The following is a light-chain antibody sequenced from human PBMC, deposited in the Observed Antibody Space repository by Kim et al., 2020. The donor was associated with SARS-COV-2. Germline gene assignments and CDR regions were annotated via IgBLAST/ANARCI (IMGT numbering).Light chain of an antibody. CDR2: TAS. CDR1: QGISSY. Sequence: ASVGDRVTIPCRASQGISSYLAWYQQKPGKAPKLLIHTASTLHSGVPSRFSGSGSGTDYTLTISSLQPEDFATYYCQQVNDYPHTFGQGTKVDIK. V-gene: IGKV1-9*01. CDR3: QQVNDYPHT. J-gene: IGKJ2*01.